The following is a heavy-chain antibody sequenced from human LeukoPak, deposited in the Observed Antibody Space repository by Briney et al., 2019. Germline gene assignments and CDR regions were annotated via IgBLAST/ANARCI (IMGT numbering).Heavy chain of an antibody. D-gene: IGHD1-14*01. CDR2: INPSGDST. J-gene: IGHJ4*02. CDR3: ASDHPDRYFDY. V-gene: IGHV1-46*01. Sequence: ASVKLSCQAPGYTFTNYYLHWVRQAPGQGLEWMGIINPSGDSTIYAQNFQGRVTITRDTSTSTVHMELSSLRSEDTAVYYCASDHPDRYFDYWGQGTLVTVSS. CDR1: GYTFTNYY.